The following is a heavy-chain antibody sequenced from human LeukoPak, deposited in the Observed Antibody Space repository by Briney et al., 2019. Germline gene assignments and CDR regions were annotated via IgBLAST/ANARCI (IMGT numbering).Heavy chain of an antibody. V-gene: IGHV4-61*01. CDR1: VGSVSSGSYY. Sequence: SETLSLTCTVPVGSVSSGSYYWSWIRQPPGRGLEWIGYIYPSGSTNYNPSLKSRVTISVDTSKNQISLKLTSVTAADTAVFYRAGSTLFWSSYPPRFDYWGQGTLVTVSS. CDR2: IYPSGST. J-gene: IGHJ4*02. D-gene: IGHD3-3*01. CDR3: AGSTLFWSSYPPRFDY.